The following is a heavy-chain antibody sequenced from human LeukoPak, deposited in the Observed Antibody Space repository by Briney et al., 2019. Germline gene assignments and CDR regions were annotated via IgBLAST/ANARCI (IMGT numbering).Heavy chain of an antibody. CDR3: AREIPSNYDSSGSFDY. J-gene: IGHJ4*02. CDR2: IYSGGST. D-gene: IGHD3-22*01. CDR1: GFTVSSNY. V-gene: IGHV3-66*02. Sequence: SGGSLRLSCAASGFTVSSNYMSWVRQAPGKGLEWVSVIYSGGSTYYADSVKGRFTISRDNSKNTLYLQMNSLRAEDTAVYYCAREIPSNYDSSGSFDYWGQGTLVTVSS.